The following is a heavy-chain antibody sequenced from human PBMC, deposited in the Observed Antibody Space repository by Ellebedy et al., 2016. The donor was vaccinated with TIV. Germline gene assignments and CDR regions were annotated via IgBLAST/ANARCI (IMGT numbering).Heavy chain of an antibody. J-gene: IGHJ6*03. CDR2: ISAGADEA. CDR3: VRFSRGAPFADYYYMDV. V-gene: IGHV3-21*01. CDR1: GFAFSGFA. D-gene: IGHD3-10*01. Sequence: PGGSLRLSCVTSGFAFSGFAMNWVRQAPGKGLEWVSSISAGADEAFHTDSVKGRFAISRDNARASIYLQMDSLRVEDTAVYYCVRFSRGAPFADYYYMDVWGEGTPVTVSS.